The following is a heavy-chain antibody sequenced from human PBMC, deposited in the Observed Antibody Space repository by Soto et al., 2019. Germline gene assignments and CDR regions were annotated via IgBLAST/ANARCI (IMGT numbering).Heavy chain of an antibody. CDR3: ARGEWLVTHYFDY. Sequence: SETLSLTYTVSGGSISSYYWSWIRQPPGKGLEWIGYIYYSGSTNYNPSPKSRVTISVDTSKNQFSLKLSSVTAADTAVYYCARGEWLVTHYFDYWGQGTLVTVSS. CDR1: GGSISSYY. CDR2: IYYSGST. D-gene: IGHD6-19*01. V-gene: IGHV4-59*01. J-gene: IGHJ4*02.